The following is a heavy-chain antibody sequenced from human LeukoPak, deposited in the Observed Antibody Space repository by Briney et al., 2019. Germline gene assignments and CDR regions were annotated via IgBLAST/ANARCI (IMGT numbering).Heavy chain of an antibody. J-gene: IGHJ4*02. CDR3: ARDQPGQDSSGYYYE. CDR2: IYYSGST. D-gene: IGHD3-22*01. V-gene: IGHV4-31*03. CDR1: GGSISSGGYY. Sequence: SETLSLTCTVSGGSISSGGYYWSWIRQHPGKGLEWIGYIYYSGSTYYNPSLKSRVTISVDTSKNQFSLRLSSVTAADTAVYYCARDQPGQDSSGYYYEWGQGTLVTASS.